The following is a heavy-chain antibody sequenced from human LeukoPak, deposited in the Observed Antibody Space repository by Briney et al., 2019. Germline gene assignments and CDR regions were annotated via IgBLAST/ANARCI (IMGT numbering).Heavy chain of an antibody. V-gene: IGHV3-33*06. CDR2: IWYDGSNK. Sequence: PGRSLRLSCAASGFTFSSYGMHWVRQAPGKGLEWVAVIWYDGSNKYYADSVKGRFTISRGNSKNTLYLQMNSLGAEDTAVYYCAKEGDGYNLDYWGQGTLVTVSS. CDR3: AKEGDGYNLDY. D-gene: IGHD5-24*01. J-gene: IGHJ4*02. CDR1: GFTFSSYG.